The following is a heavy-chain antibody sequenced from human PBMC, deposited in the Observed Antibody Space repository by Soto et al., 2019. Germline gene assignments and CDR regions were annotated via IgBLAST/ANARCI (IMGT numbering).Heavy chain of an antibody. CDR1: GFIFSKYW. J-gene: IGHJ6*02. D-gene: IGHD3-3*01. CDR2: IETDGRRT. V-gene: IGHV3-74*01. Sequence: EVQLVESGGDLVQPGGSLSLSCAASGFIFSKYWMHWVRQTPGEGLVWVSRIETDGRRTNYADSVGGRFTIFRDNAKNTLYLQMNSLRAEDTGVYYCARDPDSWGGYPVYGMDVWGQGTTVIVSS. CDR3: ARDPDSWGGYPVYGMDV.